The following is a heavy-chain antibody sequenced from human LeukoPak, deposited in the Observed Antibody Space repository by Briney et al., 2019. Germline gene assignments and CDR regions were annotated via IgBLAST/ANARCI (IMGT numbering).Heavy chain of an antibody. CDR2: ISFEGGKI. V-gene: IGHV3-30*18. D-gene: IGHD2-15*01. CDR1: GFSFSRHD. CDR3: AKDGGWRVLDH. J-gene: IGHJ4*02. Sequence: GGSLRLSCAASGFSFSRHDMHCVRQAPGKGLEWVAIISFEGGKIDYAESVKGRFTISRDNSKNTLYLQMSSLRVEDTAVYYCAKDGGWRVLDHWGQGTLVTVSS.